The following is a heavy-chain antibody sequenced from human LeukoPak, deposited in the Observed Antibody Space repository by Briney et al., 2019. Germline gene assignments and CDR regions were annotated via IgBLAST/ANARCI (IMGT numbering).Heavy chain of an antibody. J-gene: IGHJ4*02. CDR2: ISGSSGLT. CDR3: ARRGESASYGDYRFDY. D-gene: IGHD4-17*01. V-gene: IGHV3-23*01. CDR1: GFTFSNYA. Sequence: GSLRLSCAASGFTFSNYAMSWVRQAPGRGLEWVSAISGSSGLTYYADSVKGRFTISRDNSKNTLFLQMNSLRAEDTAVYYCARRGESASYGDYRFDYWGQGTLVTVSS.